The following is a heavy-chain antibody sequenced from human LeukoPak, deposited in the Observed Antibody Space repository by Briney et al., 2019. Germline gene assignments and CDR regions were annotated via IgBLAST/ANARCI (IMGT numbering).Heavy chain of an antibody. CDR1: GFPFRDYW. J-gene: IGHJ4*02. Sequence: QLGGSLRLSCAASGFPFRDYWMSWVRQAPGKGLEWVAVISSDGSNKFYADSVKGRFTISRGGSKNTLYLQMNSLRPDDTAVYFCAKPQVTANWYYFHYWGQGTLVTVSS. CDR2: ISSDGSNK. D-gene: IGHD2-21*02. V-gene: IGHV3-30*18. CDR3: AKPQVTANWYYFHY.